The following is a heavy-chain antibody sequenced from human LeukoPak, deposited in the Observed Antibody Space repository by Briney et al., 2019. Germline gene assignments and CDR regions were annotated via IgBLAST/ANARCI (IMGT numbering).Heavy chain of an antibody. V-gene: IGHV1-69*06. Sequence: SVKVSCKASGGTFSSYAISWVRQAPGQGLEWMGGIIPIFGTANYAQKFQGRVTITADKSTSTAYMELSSLRSEDTAVYYCARAGSEYQLLPGDFWFDPWGQGALVTVSS. D-gene: IGHD2-2*01. CDR3: ARAGSEYQLLPGDFWFDP. J-gene: IGHJ5*02. CDR1: GGTFSSYA. CDR2: IIPIFGTA.